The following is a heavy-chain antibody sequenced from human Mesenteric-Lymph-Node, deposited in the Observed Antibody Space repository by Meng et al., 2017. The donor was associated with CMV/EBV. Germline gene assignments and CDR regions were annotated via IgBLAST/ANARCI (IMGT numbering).Heavy chain of an antibody. J-gene: IGHJ4*02. CDR1: GDSMSGYY. Sequence: SETLSLTCTVSGDSMSGYYWGWIRQPPGKGLEWIGSIYYSGSTYYKPSLKSRVTISVDTSKNQFSLRLSSVTAADTAVYYCARESSITTERLFDYWGQGTLVTVSS. V-gene: IGHV4-39*07. CDR2: IYYSGST. D-gene: IGHD2-2*01. CDR3: ARESSITTERLFDY.